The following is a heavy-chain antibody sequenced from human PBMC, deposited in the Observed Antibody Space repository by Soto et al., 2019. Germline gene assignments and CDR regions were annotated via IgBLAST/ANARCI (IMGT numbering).Heavy chain of an antibody. CDR3: TTDTLPFYTTMSTKGGAY. Sequence: GGSLRLSCAASGFRFSRAWMTWVRQAPGKGLEWVGRTRSISDGGATDYATPVEGRFTISRDDSQNKVFLQLNGLKPEDTGVYYYTTDTLPFYTTMSTKGGAYWGKGHLVTVSS. V-gene: IGHV3-15*01. CDR2: TRSISDGGAT. CDR1: GFRFSRAW. D-gene: IGHD3-16*01. J-gene: IGHJ4*02.